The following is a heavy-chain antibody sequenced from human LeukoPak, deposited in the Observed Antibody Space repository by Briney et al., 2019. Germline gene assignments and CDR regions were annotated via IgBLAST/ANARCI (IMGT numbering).Heavy chain of an antibody. CDR1: GGSISSYY. V-gene: IGHV4-59*01. Sequence: PSETLSLTCSVSGGSISSYYWNWIRQPPGKGLEWIGYIYYSGSTKYNPSLKSRVTISVDTSKNQFSLKLSSVTAADTAVYYCASTFQENFDYWGQGTLVTVSS. CDR3: ASTFQENFDY. CDR2: IYYSGST. J-gene: IGHJ4*02. D-gene: IGHD2/OR15-2a*01.